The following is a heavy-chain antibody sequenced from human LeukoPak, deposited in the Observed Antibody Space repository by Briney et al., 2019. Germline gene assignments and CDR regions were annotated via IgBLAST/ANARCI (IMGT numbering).Heavy chain of an antibody. CDR2: INASDGST. CDR3: AKTSGYDFFYFDC. J-gene: IGHJ4*02. D-gene: IGHD5-12*01. V-gene: IGHV3-23*01. Sequence: PGGSLRLSCAASGFTFSSYAMSWFRQAPGKGLEWVSAINASDGSTYYADSVKGRFTISRDSSKNTLYLQMNSMRAEDTAEYYCAKTSGYDFFYFDCWGQGTLVTVSS. CDR1: GFTFSSYA.